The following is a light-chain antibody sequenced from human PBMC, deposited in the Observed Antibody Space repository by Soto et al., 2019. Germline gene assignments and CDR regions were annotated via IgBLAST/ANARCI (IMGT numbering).Light chain of an antibody. J-gene: IGKJ1*01. CDR2: SAS. CDR3: QQTFSRPWT. V-gene: IGKV1-39*01. Sequence: DIQMTQSPSSLSASVGDRVTITCRASERISSYLNWYQQKPGKAPKLLIYSASSLQSGVPSRFSGRGSGTDVTLTISSLRPEDFATYYCQQTFSRPWTFGQGTKVDIK. CDR1: ERISSY.